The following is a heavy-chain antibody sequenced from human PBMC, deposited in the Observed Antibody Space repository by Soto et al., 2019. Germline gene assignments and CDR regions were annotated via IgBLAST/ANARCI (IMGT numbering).Heavy chain of an antibody. Sequence: SVKVSCKASGDVFRSYGINWVRQAPGQGLEWMGGIIPISGTTNYAQKFQGRVAITADESTDTVYMELSRLRSEDTAVYFCARVRCFNGLCHTADYGMDVWGQGTTVTVSS. CDR2: IIPISGTT. CDR3: ARVRCFNGLCHTADYGMDV. V-gene: IGHV1-69*13. CDR1: GDVFRSYG. J-gene: IGHJ6*02. D-gene: IGHD2-8*01.